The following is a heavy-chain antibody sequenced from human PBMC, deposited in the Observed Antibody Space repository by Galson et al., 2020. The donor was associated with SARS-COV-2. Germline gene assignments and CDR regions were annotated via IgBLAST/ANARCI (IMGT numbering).Heavy chain of an antibody. V-gene: IGHV5-10-1*01. CDR2: NDPSGTYT. D-gene: IGHD5-12*01. Sequence: HGESLKISCKGSGYSFTSYWNSWVRQMPGKGLEWMGRNDPSGTYTNHRPPFQGHVTISADQSNRNAYLRGSSLKASDTAMYYGARGVVADYYYYYMDVWGKVTTVTVSS. CDR3: ARGVVADYYYYYMDV. CDR1: GYSFTSYW. J-gene: IGHJ6*03.